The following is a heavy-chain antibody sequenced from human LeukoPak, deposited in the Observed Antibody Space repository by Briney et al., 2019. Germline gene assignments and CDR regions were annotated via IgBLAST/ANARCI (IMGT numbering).Heavy chain of an antibody. CDR3: ARGGRGYRETKETRFDY. CDR1: GGSISSSTYY. D-gene: IGHD5-18*01. J-gene: IGHJ4*02. V-gene: IGHV4-39*07. Sequence: SETLSLTCTVPGGSISSSTYYWGWIRQPPGKGLEWIGSIYYSGSTNYNPSLKSRVTISVDTSKNQFSLKLSSVTAADTAVYYCARGGRGYRETKETRFDYWGQGTLVTVSS. CDR2: IYYSGST.